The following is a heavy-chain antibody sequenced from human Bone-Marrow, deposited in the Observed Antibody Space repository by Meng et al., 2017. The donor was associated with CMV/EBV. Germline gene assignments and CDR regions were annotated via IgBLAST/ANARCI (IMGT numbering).Heavy chain of an antibody. Sequence: GGSLRLSCKAFGYTFDKYWIGWVRQMPGKGLDWMAIIFPGDSETRYNPSFEGQVTISADKSISTTYLQWSSLKASDTAIYFCARTDTEGYCSGTSCFDAFDVWGQGAVVTVSS. CDR3: ARTDTEGYCSGTSCFDAFDV. CDR2: IFPGDSET. J-gene: IGHJ3*01. CDR1: GYTFDKYW. V-gene: IGHV5-51*01. D-gene: IGHD2-15*01.